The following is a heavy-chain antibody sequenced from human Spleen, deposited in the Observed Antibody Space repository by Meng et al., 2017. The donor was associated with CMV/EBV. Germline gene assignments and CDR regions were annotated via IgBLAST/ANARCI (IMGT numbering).Heavy chain of an antibody. CDR3: TREDHCGGDCYTV. J-gene: IGHJ4*02. CDR1: GYTVTDYY. Sequence: KASGYTVTDYYMRWVRQAPGQGLEWMGWINPNSGGTKFARKFQGKVTMTRDTSISTVYMFLSNLGSDDTAVYYCTREDHCGGDCYTVWGQGTLVTVSS. D-gene: IGHD2-21*01. CDR2: INPNSGGT. V-gene: IGHV1-2*02.